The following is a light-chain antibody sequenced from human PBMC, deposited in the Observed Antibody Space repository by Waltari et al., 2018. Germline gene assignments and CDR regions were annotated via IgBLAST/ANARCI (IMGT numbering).Light chain of an antibody. Sequence: DIVMTQSPLSLPVTPGEPASISCRSSQSLLHSNGYNYLDWYLQKPGQSPRLLIYLGSNRASGVPDRFSGSGSGTHFTLQISRVEAEDVGVYYCMQALQIPDTFGQGTKLEIK. V-gene: IGKV2-28*01. CDR1: QSLLHSNGYNY. CDR2: LGS. J-gene: IGKJ2*01. CDR3: MQALQIPDT.